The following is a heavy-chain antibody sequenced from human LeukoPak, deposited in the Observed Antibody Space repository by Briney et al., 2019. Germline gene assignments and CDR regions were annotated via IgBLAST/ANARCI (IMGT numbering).Heavy chain of an antibody. CDR2: INPNSGGT. D-gene: IGHD3-22*01. CDR3: ARTYYYDSSGYYTDAFDI. Sequence: ASVKVSCKASGYTFTGYYMHWVRQAPGQGLEWMGWINPNSGGTNYAQKFQGRVTMTRDTSVSTAYMELSRLRSDDTAVYYCARTYYYDSSGYYTDAFDIWGQGAIVTVS. V-gene: IGHV1-2*02. CDR1: GYTFTGYY. J-gene: IGHJ3*02.